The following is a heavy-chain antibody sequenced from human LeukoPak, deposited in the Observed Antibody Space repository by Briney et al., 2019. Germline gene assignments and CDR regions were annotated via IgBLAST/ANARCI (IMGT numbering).Heavy chain of an antibody. V-gene: IGHV3-30*18. CDR2: ISYDGSNK. CDR3: AKDGTWYDSSGYYPPTYYFDY. J-gene: IGHJ4*02. CDR1: GFTFSSYG. Sequence: PGGSLRLSCAASGFTFSSYGMHWVRQAPGKGLEWVAVISYDGSNKYYADSVKGRFTISRDNSKNTLYLQMNSLRAEDTAVYYCAKDGTWYDSSGYYPPTYYFDYWGQGTLVTVSS. D-gene: IGHD3-22*01.